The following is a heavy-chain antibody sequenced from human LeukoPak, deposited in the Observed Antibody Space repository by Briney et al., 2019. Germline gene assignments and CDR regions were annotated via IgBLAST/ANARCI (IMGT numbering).Heavy chain of an antibody. CDR2: ISGSGGST. CDR1: GFTFSSYA. V-gene: IGHV3-23*01. D-gene: IGHD3-10*02. CDR3: AKDRVMFRRRPQAVDY. Sequence: GGSLRLSCAASGFTFSSYAMSWVRQAPGKGLEWVSAISGSGGSTYYADSAKGRFTISRDNSKNTLYLQMNSLRAEDTAVYYCAKDRVMFRRRPQAVDYWGQGTLVTVSS. J-gene: IGHJ4*02.